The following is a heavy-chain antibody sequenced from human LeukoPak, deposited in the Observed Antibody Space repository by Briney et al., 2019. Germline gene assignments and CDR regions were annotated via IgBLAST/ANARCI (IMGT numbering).Heavy chain of an antibody. V-gene: IGHV3-7*01. CDR3: SSAVPGGVFNYFDY. CDR2: IDAAGKDR. J-gene: IGHJ4*01. D-gene: IGHD3-10*01. CDR1: GFSFFVFN. Sequence: GGSLRLSCTEPGFSFFVFNWRWGCQAPGKGLEWVANIDAAGKDRYYANSVKGRFTISRDNINHSLYLDMTSLRAEDTATYFGSSAVPGGVFNYFDYWGQGVLVPVSS.